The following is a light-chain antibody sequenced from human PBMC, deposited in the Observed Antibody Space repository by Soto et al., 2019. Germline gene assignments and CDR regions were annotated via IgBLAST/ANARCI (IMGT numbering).Light chain of an antibody. Sequence: QTALNRPASRSCAPGKSVTISCTGTRGDVCGYTYVSWYQQHPGKAPKLMIYDVSNRPSGVSNRFSGSKSANTASLTISGLQAEDEADYYCSSYTTSSTPPYVFGTGTKVTVL. J-gene: IGLJ1*01. CDR2: DVS. CDR1: RGDVCGYTY. CDR3: SSYTTSSTPPYV. V-gene: IGLV2-14*01.